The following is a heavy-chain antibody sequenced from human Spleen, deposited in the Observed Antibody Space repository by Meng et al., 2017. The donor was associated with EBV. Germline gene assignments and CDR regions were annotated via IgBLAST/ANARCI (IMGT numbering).Heavy chain of an antibody. Sequence: WVRRSAGQGLGCGGVFFRLFATSTYAQKFQGTVTITRDTSESAAYMELSSLRSEDTAVYDCARVSSGKVAWHYWGQGTLVTVSS. CDR3: ARVSSGKVAWHY. J-gene: IGHJ4*02. D-gene: IGHD5-12*01. V-gene: IGHV1-69*05. CDR2: FFRLFATS.